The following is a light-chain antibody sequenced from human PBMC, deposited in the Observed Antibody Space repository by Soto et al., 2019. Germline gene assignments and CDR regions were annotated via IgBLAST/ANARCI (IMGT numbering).Light chain of an antibody. V-gene: IGLV2-14*01. CDR2: EVT. J-gene: IGLJ1*01. CDR3: SSYTSRSTLV. Sequence: QSALTQPASVSGSPGQSITISCTGTSSDVGGYNYVSWYQQHPGKAPKLMIYEVTNRPSGVSNRFSGSKSGNTVSLTISGLQAEDEADYYCSSYTSRSTLVFGTGTKVTVL. CDR1: SSDVGGYNY.